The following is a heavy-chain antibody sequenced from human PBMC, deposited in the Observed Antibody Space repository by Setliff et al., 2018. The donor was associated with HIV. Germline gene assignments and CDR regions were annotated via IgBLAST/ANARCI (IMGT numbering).Heavy chain of an antibody. CDR3: ARGRNRNYVVYGMDV. V-gene: IGHV3-53*01. CDR1: DLAFSSYA. D-gene: IGHD1-7*01. J-gene: IGHJ6*02. CDR2: IYAGGST. Sequence: GGSLRLSCQASDLAFSSYAMSWVRQAPGKGLEWVSVIYAGGSTYYAESVKGRFTISRDNSKNMLYLQMDSLRAEDTAVYYCARGRNRNYVVYGMDVWGQGTTVTVSS.